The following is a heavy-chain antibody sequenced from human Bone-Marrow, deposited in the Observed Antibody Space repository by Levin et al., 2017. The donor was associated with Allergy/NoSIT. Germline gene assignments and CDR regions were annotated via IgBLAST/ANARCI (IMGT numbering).Heavy chain of an antibody. J-gene: IGHJ5*01. CDR1: GFSISSAYY. Sequence: GSLRLSCAVSGFSISSAYYWGWIRQPPGKGLEWIGSIYHSGTTYYNPSLKSRVTISRDTSKNQFSLKLISVTAADTAVYYCASGHNSGWYKEWFDLWGQGTLVTVSS. D-gene: IGHD6-13*01. V-gene: IGHV4-38-2*01. CDR3: ASGHNSGWYKEWFDL. CDR2: IYHSGTT.